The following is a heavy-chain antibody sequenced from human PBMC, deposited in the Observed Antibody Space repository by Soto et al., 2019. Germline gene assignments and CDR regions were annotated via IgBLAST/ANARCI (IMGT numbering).Heavy chain of an antibody. J-gene: IGHJ4*02. CDR1: GFTFSSYA. CDR2: ISYDGSNK. Sequence: PGGSLRLSCAASGFTFSSYAMHWVRQAPGKGLEWVAVISYDGSNKYYADSVKGRFTISRDNSKNTLYLQMNSLRAEDTAVYYCARDYTIIDIAVVHLDYWGQGTLVTVSS. CDR3: ARDYTIIDIAVVHLDY. D-gene: IGHD6-19*01. V-gene: IGHV3-30-3*01.